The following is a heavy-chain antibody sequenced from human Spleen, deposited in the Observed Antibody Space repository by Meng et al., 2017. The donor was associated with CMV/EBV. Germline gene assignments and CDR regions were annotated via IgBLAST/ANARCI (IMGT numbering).Heavy chain of an antibody. J-gene: IGHJ4*02. V-gene: IGHV4-38-2*02. D-gene: IGHD1-14*01. Sequence: GSLRLSCTVSGASISSGYHWGWIRQSPGKGLECLGSIYHDGVTYYNPSLKSRVTISVDTSKNQFSLKVASVTAADTAVYYCVRDRNYYFDHWGQGTLVTVSS. CDR2: IYHDGVT. CDR1: GASISSGYH. CDR3: VRDRNYYFDH.